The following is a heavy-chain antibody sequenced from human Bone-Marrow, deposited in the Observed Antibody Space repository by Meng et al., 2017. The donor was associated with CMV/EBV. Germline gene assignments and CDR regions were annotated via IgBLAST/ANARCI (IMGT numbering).Heavy chain of an antibody. CDR2: IIPIFGTA. V-gene: IGHV1-69*05. J-gene: IGHJ6*02. CDR1: GGTFSSYA. D-gene: IGHD3-10*01. CDR3: ARDGGSGNYYYYGMDV. Sequence: SVKVSCKASGGTFSSYAISWVRQAPGQGREWMGGIIPIFGTANYAQKFQGRVTITTDESTSTAYMELSSLRSEDTAVYYCARDGGSGNYYYYGMDVWGQGTTVTVSS.